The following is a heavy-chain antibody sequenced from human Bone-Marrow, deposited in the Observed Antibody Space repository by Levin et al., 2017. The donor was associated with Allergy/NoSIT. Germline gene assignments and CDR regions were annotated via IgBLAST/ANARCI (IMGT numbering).Heavy chain of an antibody. Sequence: SGGSLRLSCAASGFSFSGMHWVRQAPGKGLEWVAVISFDGSKKYYADSVKGRFTISRDNSKNTLFLQMNSLRAEDTAVYYCSDYVAWGQGTLVTVSS. J-gene: IGHJ5*02. CDR2: ISFDGSKK. CDR1: GFSFSG. CDR3: SDYVA. V-gene: IGHV3-30*03. D-gene: IGHD3-16*01.